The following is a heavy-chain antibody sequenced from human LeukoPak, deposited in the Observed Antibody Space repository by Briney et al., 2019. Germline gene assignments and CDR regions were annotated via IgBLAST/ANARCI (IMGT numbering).Heavy chain of an antibody. CDR1: GGSISSSSYY. V-gene: IGHV4-39*07. CDR2: IYYSGST. D-gene: IGHD2/OR15-2a*01. J-gene: IGHJ4*02. Sequence: SETLSLTCTVSGGSISSSSYYWGWIRQPPGKGLEWIGSIYYSGSTNYNPSLKSRVTISVDTSKNQFSLKLSSVTAADTAVYYCARRVIRYYFDYWGQGTLVTVSS. CDR3: ARRVIRYYFDY.